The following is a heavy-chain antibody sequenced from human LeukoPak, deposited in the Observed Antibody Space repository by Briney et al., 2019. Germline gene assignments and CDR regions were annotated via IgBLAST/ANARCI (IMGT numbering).Heavy chain of an antibody. D-gene: IGHD2-8*02. V-gene: IGHV4-4*07. Sequence: SETLSLTCTVSGDSIGTYFWNWIRQSAGEGLEWIGHVYDGGRTNYNPSLKGRVTISVDTSRNLFSLRLSSVTAADTAVYYCARDFVETGVVGFDMWGQGTMVTVSS. CDR1: GDSIGTYF. CDR3: ARDFVETGVVGFDM. CDR2: VYDGGRT. J-gene: IGHJ3*02.